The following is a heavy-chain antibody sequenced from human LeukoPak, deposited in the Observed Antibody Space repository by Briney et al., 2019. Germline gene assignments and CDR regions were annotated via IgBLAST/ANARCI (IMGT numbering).Heavy chain of an antibody. CDR3: ARDQGYSYYYLDY. CDR1: GFTFNTHA. V-gene: IGHV3-23*01. D-gene: IGHD5-18*01. J-gene: IGHJ4*01. CDR2: INGNGAST. Sequence: GGSLRLSCAASGFTFNTHAMSWVRQAPGKGLEWVSGINGNGASTYYSDSVKGRFTISRDNSKNTLYLQMRSLRAEDTAVYYCARDQGYSYYYLDYWGHGTLVTASS.